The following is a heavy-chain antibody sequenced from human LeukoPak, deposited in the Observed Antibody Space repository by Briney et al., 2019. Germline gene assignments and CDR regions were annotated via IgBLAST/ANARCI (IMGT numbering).Heavy chain of an antibody. Sequence: SETLSLTCAVSGGSISSSNWWSWVRQPPGKGLEWIGEIYHSGSINYNPSLKSQVTISIDKSKNQFSLRLSSVTAADTAVYFCARRDYYSGSGSYYPFDYWGQGTLVTVSS. CDR3: ARRDYYSGSGSYYPFDY. J-gene: IGHJ4*02. V-gene: IGHV4-4*02. D-gene: IGHD3-10*01. CDR1: GGSISSSNW. CDR2: IYHSGSI.